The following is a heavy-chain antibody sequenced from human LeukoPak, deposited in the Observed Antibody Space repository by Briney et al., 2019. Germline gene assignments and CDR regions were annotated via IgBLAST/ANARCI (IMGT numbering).Heavy chain of an antibody. Sequence: HSGGSLRLSCAASGFTFSSYAMSWVRQAPGKGLECISGFSGSGGSTYYADSVKGRFTISRDNSKNTLYLQMNSLRAEDTAVYYCAKGLVLRYFDWLSPQYDAFDIWGQGTMVTVSS. V-gene: IGHV3-23*01. CDR3: AKGLVLRYFDWLSPQYDAFDI. D-gene: IGHD3-9*01. CDR2: FSGSGGST. J-gene: IGHJ3*02. CDR1: GFTFSSYA.